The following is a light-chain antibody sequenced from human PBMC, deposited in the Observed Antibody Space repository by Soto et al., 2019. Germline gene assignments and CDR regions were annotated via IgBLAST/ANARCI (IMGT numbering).Light chain of an antibody. Sequence: DIQMTQSPSSLSASVGDRVTITCQASQDISNYLNWYQQKPGKAPKLLIYDASNLETGVPSRFSGSGSGTDFTFTISSLQPEDIAKYYCQQYDNHFFTFGPGTKVDIK. CDR3: QQYDNHFFT. V-gene: IGKV1-33*01. CDR2: DAS. J-gene: IGKJ3*01. CDR1: QDISNY.